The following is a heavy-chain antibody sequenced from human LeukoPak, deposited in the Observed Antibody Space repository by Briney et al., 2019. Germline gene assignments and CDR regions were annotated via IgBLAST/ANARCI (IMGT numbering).Heavy chain of an antibody. V-gene: IGHV3-53*01. CDR1: GFIVSSNY. CDR3: ARVGVLELRGFDY. Sequence: GGSLRLSCAASGFIVSSNYMSWVRQAPGKGLEWVSDIYSGGSTYYADSVKGRFTISRDNSKNTLYLQMNSLRAEDTAVYYCARVGVLELRGFDYWGQGTLVTVSS. D-gene: IGHD1-7*01. CDR2: IYSGGST. J-gene: IGHJ4*02.